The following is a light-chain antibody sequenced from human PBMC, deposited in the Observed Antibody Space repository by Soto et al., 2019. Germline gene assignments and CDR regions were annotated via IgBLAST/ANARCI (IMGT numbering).Light chain of an antibody. CDR2: AAS. J-gene: IGKJ2*01. CDR3: QQSYSTPST. V-gene: IGKV1-39*01. Sequence: DIQMTQSPSSLSASVGDRVTITCRASQSISSCLNWFQQKPGKAPTLLIYAASTLQSGVPSRFSGSGSWTDFTLTISSLQTEDFATYYCQQSYSTPSTFGQGTKLEIK. CDR1: QSISSC.